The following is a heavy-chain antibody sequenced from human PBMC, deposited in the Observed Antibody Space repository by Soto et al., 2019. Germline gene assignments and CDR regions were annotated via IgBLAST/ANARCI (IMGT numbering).Heavy chain of an antibody. V-gene: IGHV5-51*01. J-gene: IGHJ6*02. CDR2: IYPGDSDT. D-gene: IGHD4-4*01. Sequence: GESLKISCKGSGYSFTSYWIGWVRQMPGKGLEWMGIIYPGDSDTRYSPSFQGQVTISADKSISTAYLQWSSLKASDTAMYYCARLSRTVTRYYYGMDVWGQGTTVTVSS. CDR3: ARLSRTVTRYYYGMDV. CDR1: GYSFTSYW.